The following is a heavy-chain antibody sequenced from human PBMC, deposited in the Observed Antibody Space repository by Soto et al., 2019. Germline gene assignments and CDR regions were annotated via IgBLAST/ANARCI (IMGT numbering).Heavy chain of an antibody. J-gene: IGHJ6*02. D-gene: IGHD2-8*01. CDR1: GGTFSSYA. V-gene: IGHV1-69*13. Sequence: GASVKVSCKASGGTFSSYAISWVRQAPGQGLEWMGGIIPIFGTANYAQKFQGRVTITADESTSTAYMELSSLRSEDTAVYYCARVHGRMVYAIPDYYYGMDVWGQGTTVTVSS. CDR3: ARVHGRMVYAIPDYYYGMDV. CDR2: IIPIFGTA.